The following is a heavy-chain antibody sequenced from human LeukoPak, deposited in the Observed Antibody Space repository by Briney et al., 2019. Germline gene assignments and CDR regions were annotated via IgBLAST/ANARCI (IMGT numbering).Heavy chain of an antibody. CDR2: ISGSGGST. D-gene: IGHD3-3*01. Sequence: PGGSLRLSCAASGFTFSSYAMSWVRQAPGKGLEWVSAISGSGGSTYYADSVKGRFTISRDNSKNTLYLQMNSLRAEDTAVYYCAKDPNWLSGYYSEGFDYWGQGALVTVSS. J-gene: IGHJ4*02. CDR1: GFTFSSYA. CDR3: AKDPNWLSGYYSEGFDY. V-gene: IGHV3-23*01.